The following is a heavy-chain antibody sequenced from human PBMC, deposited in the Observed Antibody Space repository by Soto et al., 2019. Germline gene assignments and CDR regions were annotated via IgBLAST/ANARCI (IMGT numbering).Heavy chain of an antibody. Sequence: SVKVSCKASGFTFTSSAVQWVRQARGQRLEWIGWIVVGSGNTNYAQKFQERVTITRDMSTSTAYMELSSLRSEDTAVYYCAADYYDSSGYLWAGGFDPGGQGPLVTVS. D-gene: IGHD3-22*01. CDR1: GFTFTSSA. J-gene: IGHJ5*02. V-gene: IGHV1-58*01. CDR2: IVVGSGNT. CDR3: AADYYDSSGYLWAGGFDP.